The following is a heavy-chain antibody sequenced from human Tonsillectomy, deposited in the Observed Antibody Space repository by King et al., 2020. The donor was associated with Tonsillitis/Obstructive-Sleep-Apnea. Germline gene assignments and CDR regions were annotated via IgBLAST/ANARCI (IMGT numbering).Heavy chain of an antibody. CDR3: ARGDDILTGPMALYFDY. D-gene: IGHD3-9*01. J-gene: IGHJ4*02. V-gene: IGHV1-69*01. CDR2: IIPIFGTA. CDR1: GGTFSSYA. Sequence: VQLVQSGAEVKKPGSSVKVSCKASGGTFSSYAISWVRQAPGQGLEWMGGIIPIFGTANYAQKFQGRVTITADESTSTADMELISLRSEDTAVYYCARGDDILTGPMALYFDYWGQGTLVTVSS.